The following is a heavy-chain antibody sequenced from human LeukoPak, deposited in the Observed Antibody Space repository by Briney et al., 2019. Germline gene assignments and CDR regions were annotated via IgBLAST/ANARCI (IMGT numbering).Heavy chain of an antibody. Sequence: ASVKVSCKASGYTFIRYNMHWVRQARGQGLEWMGIINPSGGSTNYAQKFQGRVTMTRDTSTSTVYMELSSLRSEDTAVYYCARAEVIVGTTGFDYWGQGTLVTVSS. CDR1: GYTFIRYN. J-gene: IGHJ4*02. CDR3: ARAEVIVGTTGFDY. CDR2: INPSGGST. D-gene: IGHD1-26*01. V-gene: IGHV1-46*01.